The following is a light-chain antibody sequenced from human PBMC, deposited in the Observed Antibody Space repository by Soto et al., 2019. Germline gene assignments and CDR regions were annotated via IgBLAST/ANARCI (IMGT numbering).Light chain of an antibody. V-gene: IGKV1-5*03. CDR1: QSISTW. CDR3: QQYDAYPLT. Sequence: DIQMTQSPSTLSASVGDRVTISCRASQSISTWLAWYQQKPGKAPKLLIHKASTLESGVPSRFSGGGSGTDFTLTIHSLQPDDFDTYYCQQYDAYPLTFGGGTKVDIK. CDR2: KAS. J-gene: IGKJ4*01.